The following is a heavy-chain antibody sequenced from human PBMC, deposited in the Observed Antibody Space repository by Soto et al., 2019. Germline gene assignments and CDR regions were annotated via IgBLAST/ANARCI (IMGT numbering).Heavy chain of an antibody. V-gene: IGHV4-39*01. CDR2: IYCSGST. CDR3: ARRLLRYFDWVN. D-gene: IGHD3-9*01. J-gene: IGHJ4*02. CDR1: GGSVSSSGYY. Sequence: KTXXTLSLHCTVSGGSVSSSGYYWGWIRQPPGKGLEWIGSIYCSGSTYYNPSLKSRVTIYVYTSKNQFSLKLSSVTAADTAVYYCARRLLRYFDWVNWGQGTLVTV.